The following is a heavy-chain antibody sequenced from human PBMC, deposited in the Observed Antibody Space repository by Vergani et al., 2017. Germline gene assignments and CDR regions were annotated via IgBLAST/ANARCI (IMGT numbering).Heavy chain of an antibody. Sequence: QVQLVQSGAEVKKPGASVKVSCKASGYTFTGYYMHWVRQAPGQGLEWMGWINPNSGGTNYAQKFQGRVTMTRDTSISTAYMELSRLRSDDTAVYYCAGSVDTAMAGYYYYYMDVWGKGTTVTVSS. CDR3: AGSVDTAMAGYYYYYMDV. CDR2: INPNSGGT. J-gene: IGHJ6*03. V-gene: IGHV1-2*02. D-gene: IGHD5-18*01. CDR1: GYTFTGYY.